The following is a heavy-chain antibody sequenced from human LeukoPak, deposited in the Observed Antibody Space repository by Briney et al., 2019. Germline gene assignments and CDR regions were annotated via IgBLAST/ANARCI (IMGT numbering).Heavy chain of an antibody. CDR2: ISGSGGST. CDR1: GFTFSSYA. D-gene: IGHD3-22*01. CDR3: ARQEARNYYYEGLDY. J-gene: IGHJ4*02. V-gene: IGHV3-23*01. Sequence: QAGGSLRLSCAASGFTFSSYAMSWVRQAPGKGLEWVSAISGSGGSTYYADSVKGRFTISRDNSKNTLYLQMNSLRPDDTAIYFCARQEARNYYYEGLDYWGQGNLVTVPS.